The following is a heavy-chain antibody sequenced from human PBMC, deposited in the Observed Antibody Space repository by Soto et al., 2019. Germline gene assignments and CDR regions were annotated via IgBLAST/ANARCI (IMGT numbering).Heavy chain of an antibody. J-gene: IGHJ4*02. CDR2: IWYDGSNQ. V-gene: IGHV3-33*06. CDR1: GFIFTTYG. D-gene: IGHD2-21*02. CDR3: VKDHCGGDCYSDPYLDH. Sequence: QVQLVESGGGVVQPGRSLRLSCAASGFIFTTYGLHWVRQAPGKGLEWVAVIWYDGSNQYYADSVKGRFTISRDNSKNTLYLEMNSARVEDTAVYYCVKDHCGGDCYSDPYLDHWGQGTLVTVSS.